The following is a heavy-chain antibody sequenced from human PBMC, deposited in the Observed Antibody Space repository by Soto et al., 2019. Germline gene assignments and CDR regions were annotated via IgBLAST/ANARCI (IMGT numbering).Heavy chain of an antibody. CDR1: GGSFSGDY. V-gene: IGHV4-34*01. Sequence: SETLSLTCAVCGGSFSGDYWSWIRQPPGKGLEWIGEINHSGSTNYNPSLKSRVTISVDTSKNQFSLKLSSVTAADTAVYYCAKSSVRSIEDRPGDDCLDPWGQGTMVNV. CDR3: AKSSVRSIEDRPGDDCLDP. J-gene: IGHJ5*02. CDR2: INHSGST. D-gene: IGHD6-6*01.